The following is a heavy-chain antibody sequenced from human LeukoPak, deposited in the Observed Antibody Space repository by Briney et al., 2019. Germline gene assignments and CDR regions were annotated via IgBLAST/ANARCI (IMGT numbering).Heavy chain of an antibody. CDR1: GLTFSSYS. V-gene: IGHV3-21*04. Sequence: GRSLRLSCAASGLTFSSYSMYSVRQAPGKGLEWVSSISSSSSYIYYADSVKGRFTISRDNSKNTLYLQMNSLRAEDTAVYYCARPWCSGGSCYSNPNNYFDYWGQGTLVTVSS. CDR3: ARPWCSGGSCYSNPNNYFDY. CDR2: ISSSSSYI. D-gene: IGHD2-15*01. J-gene: IGHJ4*02.